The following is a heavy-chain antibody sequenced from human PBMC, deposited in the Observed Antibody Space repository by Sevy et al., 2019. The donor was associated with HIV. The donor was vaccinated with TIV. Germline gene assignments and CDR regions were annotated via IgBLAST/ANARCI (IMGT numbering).Heavy chain of an antibody. D-gene: IGHD3-10*01. CDR3: ARVWGSGIPWGFDI. Sequence: ASVKVSCKASGYTFTGYYMHWVRQAPGQGLEWMGWINPNSGGTNYAQMFQGRVTMTRDTSISTAYMELSRLRSDDTAVYYCARVWGSGIPWGFDIWGQGTMVTVSS. J-gene: IGHJ3*02. V-gene: IGHV1-2*02. CDR2: INPNSGGT. CDR1: GYTFTGYY.